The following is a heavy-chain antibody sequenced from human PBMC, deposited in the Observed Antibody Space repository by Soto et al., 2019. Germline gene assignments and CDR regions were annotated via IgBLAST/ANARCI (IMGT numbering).Heavy chain of an antibody. J-gene: IGHJ4*02. D-gene: IGHD3-9*01. CDR2: IYYRGNA. CDR1: DDSINSDKYY. Sequence: NPSETLSLTCSVSDDSINSDKYYWGWIRQPPGKGLEWIGSIYYRGNAYYNPSLQTRVTISLDKSKSQFSLKLNSVTAADSAAYFCARLEGLATISYYFDFWGPGALVTVSS. CDR3: ARLEGLATISYYFDF. V-gene: IGHV4-39*01.